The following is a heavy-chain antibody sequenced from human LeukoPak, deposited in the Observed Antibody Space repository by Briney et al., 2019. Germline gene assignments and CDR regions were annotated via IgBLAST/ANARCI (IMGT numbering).Heavy chain of an antibody. Sequence: GGSLRLSCAASGFTFSSYAMSWVRQAPGKGLEWVSAISGSGGSTYYADSVKGRFIISRDNSKNTLYLQMNSLRAEDTAVYYCAKELPPIVVVPAAMTGFDYWGQGTLVTVSS. CDR2: ISGSGGST. J-gene: IGHJ4*02. V-gene: IGHV3-23*01. CDR3: AKELPPIVVVPAAMTGFDY. CDR1: GFTFSSYA. D-gene: IGHD2-2*01.